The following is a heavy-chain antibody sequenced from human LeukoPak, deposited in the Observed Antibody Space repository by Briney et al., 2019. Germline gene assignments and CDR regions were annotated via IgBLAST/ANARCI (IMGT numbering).Heavy chain of an antibody. CDR1: GGSISSGGYS. V-gene: IGHV4-30-2*01. CDR3: ARAPGAAID. Sequence: PSETLSLTCAVSGGSISSGGYSWSWIRQPPGKGLEWIGYIYHSGSTNYNPSLKSRVSISVDTSKSQFSLKLNSVTAADTAVYYCARAPGAAIDWGQGTLVTVSS. CDR2: IYHSGST. D-gene: IGHD2-2*01. J-gene: IGHJ4*02.